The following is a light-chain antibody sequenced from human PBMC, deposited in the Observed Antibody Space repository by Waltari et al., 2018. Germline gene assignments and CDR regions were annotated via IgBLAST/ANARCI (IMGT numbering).Light chain of an antibody. V-gene: IGKV1-27*01. J-gene: IGKJ1*01. CDR2: AAA. CDR3: QKFNSVRS. Sequence: DIQMTQSPSSLSASVGDRVTLPCRASQGISNYLAWYQQKPGKGPKLLIYAAATLQSGVLSRFSGSGAGRDFTLTISRLQPEDVVTYYCQKFNSVRSFGQWNKVVIK. CDR1: QGISNY.